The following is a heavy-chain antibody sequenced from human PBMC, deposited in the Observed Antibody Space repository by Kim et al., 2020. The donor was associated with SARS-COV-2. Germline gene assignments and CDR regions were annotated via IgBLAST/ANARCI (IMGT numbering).Heavy chain of an antibody. Sequence: GGSLRLSCAASGFTFSSYEMNWVRQAPGKGLEWVSYISGSGSTIYYADSVKGRFTISRDNAENSLSLQMNSLRAEDTAVYYCARDGNLNDWESWFDPWGQGALVTVSS. CDR1: GFTFSSYE. J-gene: IGHJ5*02. CDR2: ISGSGSTI. D-gene: IGHD1-20*01. V-gene: IGHV3-48*03. CDR3: ARDGNLNDWESWFDP.